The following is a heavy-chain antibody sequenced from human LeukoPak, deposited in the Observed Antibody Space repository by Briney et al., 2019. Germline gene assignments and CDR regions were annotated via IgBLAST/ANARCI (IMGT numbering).Heavy chain of an antibody. D-gene: IGHD1-1*01. CDR1: GFTFKSHW. CDR3: ARGERRGPLDY. CDR2: LSTDSTRE. V-gene: IGHV3-74*01. J-gene: IGHJ4*02. Sequence: PGGSLRLSCAASGFTFKSHWMHWVRQSPGKGLVWVSRLSTDSTRENYADSVKGRFTVSRDNAKSTLYLQLNSLRVDDTAVYYCARGERRGPLDYWGQGTLVTVSS.